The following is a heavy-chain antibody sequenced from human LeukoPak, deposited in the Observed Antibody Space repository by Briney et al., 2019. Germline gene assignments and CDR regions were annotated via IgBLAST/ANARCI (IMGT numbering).Heavy chain of an antibody. J-gene: IGHJ4*02. CDR1: GFTVSSKY. Sequence: QPGGSLRLSCAVSGFTVSSKYMSWVRQAPGKGLEYVSAISSNGGSTYYANSVKGRFTISRDNSKNTLYLQMGSLRAEDMAVYYCARDHYDSSGYPDYWGQGTLVTVSS. CDR2: ISSNGGST. D-gene: IGHD3-22*01. CDR3: ARDHYDSSGYPDY. V-gene: IGHV3-64*01.